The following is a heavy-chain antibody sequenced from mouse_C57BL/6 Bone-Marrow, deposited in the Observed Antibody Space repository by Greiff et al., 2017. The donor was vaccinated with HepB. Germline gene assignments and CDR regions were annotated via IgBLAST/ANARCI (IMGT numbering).Heavy chain of an antibody. CDR1: GFTFSSYG. Sequence: DVHLVESGGDLVKPGGSLKLSCAASGFTFSSYGMSWVRQTPDKRLEWVATISSGGSYTYSPDSVKGRFTISRDNAKNTLYLQMSSLKSEDTAMYYCARRYDYDDAMDYWGQGTSVTVSS. J-gene: IGHJ4*01. V-gene: IGHV5-6*01. CDR2: ISSGGSYT. D-gene: IGHD2-4*01. CDR3: ARRYDYDDAMDY.